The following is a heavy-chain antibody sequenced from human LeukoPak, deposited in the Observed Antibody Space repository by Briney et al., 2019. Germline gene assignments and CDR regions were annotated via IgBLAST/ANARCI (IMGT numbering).Heavy chain of an antibody. D-gene: IGHD1-26*01. J-gene: IGHJ4*02. Sequence: GGSLRLSCAASGFTFDDYAMSWVRQAPGKGLEWVSGFNWNGGSTGYADSVKGRFTISRDNARNSLYLQMNSLTAEDTALYYCARASRSGSYNFDYWGQGILVTVSS. CDR1: GFTFDDYA. CDR2: FNWNGGST. V-gene: IGHV3-20*04. CDR3: ARASRSGSYNFDY.